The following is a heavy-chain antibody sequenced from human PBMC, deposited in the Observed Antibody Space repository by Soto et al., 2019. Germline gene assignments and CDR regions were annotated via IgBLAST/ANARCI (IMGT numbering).Heavy chain of an antibody. CDR2: ISGSGGST. D-gene: IGHD5-12*01. Sequence: GGSLRLSCAASGFTFSSYAMSWVRQATGKGLEWVSAISGSGGSTYYADSVKGRFTISRDNTKNTLYLQMNSLRAEDTAVYYCAKLVAYNWFDPWGQGTLVTVSS. V-gene: IGHV3-23*01. J-gene: IGHJ5*02. CDR3: AKLVAYNWFDP. CDR1: GFTFSSYA.